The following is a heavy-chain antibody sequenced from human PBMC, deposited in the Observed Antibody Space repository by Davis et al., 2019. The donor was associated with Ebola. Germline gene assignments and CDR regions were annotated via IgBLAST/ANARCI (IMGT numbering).Heavy chain of an antibody. Sequence: AASVKVSCKASGYTFTSYAMHWVRQAPGQRLEWMGWINAGNGNTKYSQKFQGRVTITRDTSASTAYMELSSLRSEDTAVYYCAREGKYYDTFYGMDVWGKGTTVTVSS. CDR1: GYTFTSYA. J-gene: IGHJ6*04. V-gene: IGHV1-3*01. CDR3: AREGKYYDTFYGMDV. CDR2: INAGNGNT. D-gene: IGHD3-9*01.